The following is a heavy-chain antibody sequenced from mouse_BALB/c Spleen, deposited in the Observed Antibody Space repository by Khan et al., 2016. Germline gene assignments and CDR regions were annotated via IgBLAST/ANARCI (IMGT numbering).Heavy chain of an antibody. D-gene: IGHD4-1*01. Sequence: QVQLQESGPGLVQPSQSLSITCTVSGFSLTSYGVPWVRQSPGKGLAWLGVIWSGGSTVYNAAFISRLSISKDNSKSQVFFKMNSLQANDTAIYYCARNWDYFDYWGQGTTLTVSS. CDR1: GFSLTSYG. J-gene: IGHJ2*01. CDR3: ARNWDYFDY. CDR2: IWSGGST. V-gene: IGHV2-2*02.